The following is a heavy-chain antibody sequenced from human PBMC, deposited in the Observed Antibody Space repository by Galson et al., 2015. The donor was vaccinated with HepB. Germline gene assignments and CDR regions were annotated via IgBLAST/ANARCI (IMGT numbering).Heavy chain of an antibody. CDR3: ARYEGYCSSTSCSGFDY. CDR1: GGSFSGYY. CDR2: INHSGST. J-gene: IGHJ4*02. Sequence: ETLSLTCTVNGGSFSGYYWSWIRQPPGKGLEWIGEINHSGSTNYNPSLKSRVTISVDTSKNQFSLKLSSVTAADTAVYYCARYEGYCSSTSCSGFDYWGQGTLVTVSS. V-gene: IGHV4-34*01. D-gene: IGHD2-2*01.